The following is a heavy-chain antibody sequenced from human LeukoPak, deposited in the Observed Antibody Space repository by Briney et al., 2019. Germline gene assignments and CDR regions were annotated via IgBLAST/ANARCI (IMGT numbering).Heavy chain of an antibody. J-gene: IGHJ4*02. CDR3: ARAVYSSGWYWDDY. V-gene: IGHV4-39*07. CDR2: IYYSGST. CDR1: GGSISSSSYY. D-gene: IGHD6-19*01. Sequence: SETLSLTCTVSGGSISSSSYYWGWIRQPPGKGLEWIGSIYYSGSTYYIPSLKSRVTISVDTSKNQFSLKLSSVTAADTAVYYCARAVYSSGWYWDDYWGQGTLVTVSS.